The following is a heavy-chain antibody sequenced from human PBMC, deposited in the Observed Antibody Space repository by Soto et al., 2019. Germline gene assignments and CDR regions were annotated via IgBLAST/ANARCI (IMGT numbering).Heavy chain of an antibody. V-gene: IGHV4-30-2*01. CDR2: IYHSGST. J-gene: IGHJ5*02. Sequence: QLQLQESGSGLVRPSQTLSLTCAVSGGSISSGGYSWNWIRQPPGKGLEWIGYIYHSGSTLYNPSLKSRVNIAVDKSKNQFSLKRTSVTAADTAVYYCARDQLEGNWFDPWGQGTLVTVSS. D-gene: IGHD1-1*01. CDR3: ARDQLEGNWFDP. CDR1: GGSISSGGYS.